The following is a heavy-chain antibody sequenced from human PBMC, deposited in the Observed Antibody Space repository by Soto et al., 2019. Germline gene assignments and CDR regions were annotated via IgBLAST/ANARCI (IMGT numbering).Heavy chain of an antibody. CDR1: GGSITNYY. J-gene: IGHJ5*02. CDR3: ARDDYKDGGNNWFDP. V-gene: IGHV4-4*07. D-gene: IGHD3-16*01. Sequence: SETLSLTCTVSGGSITNYYWSWIRQPAGKGLGWIGRIYTKERTNYNLSFRNRVTMSVDTSKNQFSLKLDAVTAADTAVYYCARDDYKDGGNNWFDPWVQGTLV. CDR2: IYTKERT.